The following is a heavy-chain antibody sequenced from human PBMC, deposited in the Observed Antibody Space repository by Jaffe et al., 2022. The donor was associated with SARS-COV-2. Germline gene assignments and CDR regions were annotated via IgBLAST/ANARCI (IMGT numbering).Heavy chain of an antibody. Sequence: QVQLVESGGGVVQPGRSLRLSCAASGFTFSSYGMHWVRQAPGKGLEWVAVIWYDGSNKYYADSVKGRFTISRDNSKNTLYLQMNSLRAEDTAVYYCARERGVVFRGAAGTDPYYYYYGMDVWGQGTTVTVSS. J-gene: IGHJ6*02. D-gene: IGHD6-13*01. CDR2: IWYDGSNK. CDR3: ARERGVVFRGAAGTDPYYYYYGMDV. CDR1: GFTFSSYG. V-gene: IGHV3-33*01.